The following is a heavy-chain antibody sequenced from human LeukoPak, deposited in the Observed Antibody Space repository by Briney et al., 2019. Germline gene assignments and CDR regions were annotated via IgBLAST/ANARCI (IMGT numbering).Heavy chain of an antibody. D-gene: IGHD3-22*01. CDR1: GGTFSSYA. V-gene: IGHV1-69*13. CDR2: IIPIFGTA. J-gene: IGHJ3*02. CDR3: ARDETYYYDSSGYPSAFDI. Sequence: SVKVSCKASGGTFSSYAISWVRQAPGQGLEWMGGIIPIFGTANYAQKFQGRVTITADESTSTAYMELSSLRSEDTAVYYCARDETYYYDSSGYPSAFDIWGQGTMVTVSS.